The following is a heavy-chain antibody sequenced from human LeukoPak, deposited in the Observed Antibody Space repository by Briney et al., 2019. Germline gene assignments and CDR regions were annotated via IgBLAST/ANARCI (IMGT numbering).Heavy chain of an antibody. D-gene: IGHD3-22*01. J-gene: IGHJ4*02. CDR3: AREEFNYYDSSGYYLDY. CDR1: GGSFSGYY. V-gene: IGHV4-34*01. CDR2: INHSGST. Sequence: SETLSLTCAVYGGSFSGYYWSWIRQPPGKGLEWIGEINHSGSTNYNPSLKSRVTISVDTSKNQFSLQLNSVTPEDTAVYYCAREEFNYYDSSGYYLDYWGQGTLVTVSS.